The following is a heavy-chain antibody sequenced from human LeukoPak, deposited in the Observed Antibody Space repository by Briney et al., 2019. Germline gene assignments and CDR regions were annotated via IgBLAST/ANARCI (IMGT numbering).Heavy chain of an antibody. CDR2: ISGSGGST. CDR3: AKDKGIPRATWPNALDI. Sequence: GGSLRLSCAASGFTFSSYAMSWVRQAPGKGLEWVSAISGSGGSTYYADSVKGRFTISRDNSKNTLYLQMNSLRAEDTAVYYCAKDKGIPRATWPNALDIWGQGTMVTVSS. D-gene: IGHD5-24*01. CDR1: GFTFSSYA. J-gene: IGHJ3*02. V-gene: IGHV3-23*01.